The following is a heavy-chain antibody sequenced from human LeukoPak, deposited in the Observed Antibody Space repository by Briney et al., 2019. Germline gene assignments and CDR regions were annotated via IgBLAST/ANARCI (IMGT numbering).Heavy chain of an antibody. V-gene: IGHV3-30*02. CDR1: GFTFSNYG. Sequence: PGGSLRLSCAASGFTFSNYGIHWVRQAPGKGLEWVAFIPYDGSYKYLADSVKGRFTISRDNSKNTLYLQMNSLTAEDTAVYYCAKSSSSWSSDYWGQGTLVTVSS. D-gene: IGHD6-13*01. J-gene: IGHJ4*02. CDR3: AKSSSSWSSDY. CDR2: IPYDGSYK.